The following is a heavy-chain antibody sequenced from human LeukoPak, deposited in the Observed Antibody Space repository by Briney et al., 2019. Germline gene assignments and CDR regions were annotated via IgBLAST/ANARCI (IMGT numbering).Heavy chain of an antibody. CDR3: ARGPNYDILTGYSNYFDY. J-gene: IGHJ4*02. CDR1: GYTFTSYG. CDR2: ISAYNGNT. Sequence: ASVKVSFKASGYTFTSYGISWVRQAPGQGLEWMGWISAYNGNTNYAQKLQGRVTMTTDTSTSTAYMELRSLRSDDTAVYYCARGPNYDILTGYSNYFDYWGQGTLVTVSS. D-gene: IGHD3-9*01. V-gene: IGHV1-18*01.